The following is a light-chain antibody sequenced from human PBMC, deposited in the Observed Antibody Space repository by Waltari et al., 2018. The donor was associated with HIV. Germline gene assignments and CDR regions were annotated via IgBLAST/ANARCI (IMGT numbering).Light chain of an antibody. Sequence: QSALTQPAPVSGSPGQSITISCTGTSSDVGRYNLVSWYQQHPGKAPKRLLYEGSKRPSGFSNRFSGSKFCNTASLTISGLQAEDEADYYCCSYAGSSTFRYVCGTGTKVTVL. V-gene: IGLV2-23*03. CDR1: SSDVGRYNL. CDR2: EGS. CDR3: CSYAGSSTFRYV. J-gene: IGLJ1*01.